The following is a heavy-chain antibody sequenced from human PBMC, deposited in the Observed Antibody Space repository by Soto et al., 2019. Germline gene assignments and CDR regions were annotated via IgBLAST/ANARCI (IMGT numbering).Heavy chain of an antibody. CDR3: AKEGPGSSNWYVDS. J-gene: IGHJ4*02. D-gene: IGHD6-13*01. CDR2: ISSSSTYI. CDR1: GFTFSDYY. V-gene: IGHV3-11*05. Sequence: QVQLVESGGGLVKPEGSLRLSCAASGFTFSDYYMSWIRQAPGKGLEWLSYISSSSTYINYADSVKGRFTISRDNTKNTLYLQMNRLRAEDTAVYYCAKEGPGSSNWYVDSWGQGTLVTVSS.